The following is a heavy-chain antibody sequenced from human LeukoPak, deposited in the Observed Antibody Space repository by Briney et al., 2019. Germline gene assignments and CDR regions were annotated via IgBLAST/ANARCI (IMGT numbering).Heavy chain of an antibody. V-gene: IGHV4-30-2*01. D-gene: IGHD6-13*01. CDR2: IYHSGST. CDR1: GGSISSGGSS. Sequence: PSETLSLTCAVSGGSISSGGSSWGWIRQPPGKGREWSGYIYHSGSTYYNPSPKSRFTISVDRSKNQFSRKLSSVTAAATAVYYCASSAGYSSSSFDYWGQGTLVTVSS. CDR3: ASSAGYSSSSFDY. J-gene: IGHJ4*02.